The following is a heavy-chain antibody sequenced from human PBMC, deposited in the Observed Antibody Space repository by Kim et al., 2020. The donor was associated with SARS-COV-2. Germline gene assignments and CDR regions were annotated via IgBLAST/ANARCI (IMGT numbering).Heavy chain of an antibody. CDR2: INHSGST. V-gene: IGHV4-34*01. CDR3: ARARRYCSGGSCYSTAYYFDY. CDR1: GGSFSGYY. Sequence: SETLSLTCAVYGGSFSGYYWSWIRQPPGKGLEWIGEINHSGSTNYNPSLKSRVTISVDTSKNQFSLKLSSVTAADTAVYYCARARRYCSGGSCYSTAYYFDYWGQGTLVTVSS. D-gene: IGHD2-15*01. J-gene: IGHJ4*02.